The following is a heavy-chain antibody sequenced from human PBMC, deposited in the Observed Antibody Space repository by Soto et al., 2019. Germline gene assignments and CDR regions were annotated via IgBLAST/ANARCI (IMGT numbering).Heavy chain of an antibody. V-gene: IGHV4-4*07. Sequence: SETLSLTCTVSGGSISSYYWSWIRQPAGKGLEWIGRIYTSASTSYTPSLKSRVTMAVDTSKNQFSLKLSPVTAADTAVYYCARCSSLAFNYYYGMDVWGQGTTVTVSS. CDR3: ARCSSLAFNYYYGMDV. CDR1: GGSISSYY. D-gene: IGHD3-16*01. J-gene: IGHJ6*02. CDR2: IYTSAST.